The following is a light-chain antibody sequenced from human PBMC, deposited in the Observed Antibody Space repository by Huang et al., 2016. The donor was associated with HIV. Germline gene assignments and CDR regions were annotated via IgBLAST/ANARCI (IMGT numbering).Light chain of an antibody. V-gene: IGKV1-NL1*01. Sequence: DIQMTKSPSSLSPSIGDRVTITCRASQAISNSLAWYQQKPGKAPKLLLHSTSSLENGVPSRFSGSGSGADYTLTISSLQPEDFATYYCQQYYGTPTFGQGTRVEIK. J-gene: IGKJ1*01. CDR1: QAISNS. CDR2: STS. CDR3: QQYYGTPT.